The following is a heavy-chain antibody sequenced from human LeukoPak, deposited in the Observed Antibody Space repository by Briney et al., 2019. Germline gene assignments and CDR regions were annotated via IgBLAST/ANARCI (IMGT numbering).Heavy chain of an antibody. Sequence: SETLSLTCTVSGYSISSGYYWGWIRQPPGKGLEWIGSIYHSGSTYYNPSLKSRVTISVDTSKNQFSLKLSSVTAADTAVYYCASGLSYFEYWGQGTLVTVSS. J-gene: IGHJ4*02. D-gene: IGHD3-16*01. CDR3: ASGLSYFEY. CDR2: IYHSGST. CDR1: GYSISSGYY. V-gene: IGHV4-38-2*02.